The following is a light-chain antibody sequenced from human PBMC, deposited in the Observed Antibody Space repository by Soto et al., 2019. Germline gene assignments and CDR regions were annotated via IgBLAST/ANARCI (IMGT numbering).Light chain of an antibody. Sequence: ELVLTQSPGTLSLSPGERATLSCRASQSVGSNYLAWYQQKPGQAPRLLIYGASSRATGIADRFSGSGSGTDFTLTISRLEPEDFALYYCQQYGYSPITFGQGTLLE. V-gene: IGKV3-20*01. CDR1: QSVGSNY. CDR3: QQYGYSPIT. J-gene: IGKJ5*01. CDR2: GAS.